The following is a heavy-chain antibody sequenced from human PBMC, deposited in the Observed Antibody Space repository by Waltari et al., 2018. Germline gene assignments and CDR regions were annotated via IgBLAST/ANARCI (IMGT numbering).Heavy chain of an antibody. CDR3: AREGTAYSSSWDHNAFDI. CDR1: GGTFSSYA. D-gene: IGHD6-13*01. V-gene: IGHV1-69*05. Sequence: EVKKPGSSVKVSCKASGGTFSSYAISWVRQAPGQGLEWMGGIIPIFGTANYAQKFQGRVTITTDESTSTAYMELSSLRSEDTAVYYCAREGTAYSSSWDHNAFDIWGQGTMVTVSS. CDR2: IIPIFGTA. J-gene: IGHJ3*02.